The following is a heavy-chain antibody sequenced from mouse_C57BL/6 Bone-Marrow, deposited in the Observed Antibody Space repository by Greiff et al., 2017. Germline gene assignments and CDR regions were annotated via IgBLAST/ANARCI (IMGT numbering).Heavy chain of an antibody. V-gene: IGHV1-81*01. CDR3: ARWGYDGYYDYAMDY. CDR2: IYPRSGNT. J-gene: IGHJ4*01. CDR1: GYTFTSYG. D-gene: IGHD2-3*01. Sequence: QVQLQQSGAELARPGASVKLSCKASGYTFTSYGISWVKQRTGQGLEWIGEIYPRSGNTYYNEKFKGKATLTADKSSSTAYMGLRSLTSDDSAVYFCARWGYDGYYDYAMDYWGQGTSVTVSS.